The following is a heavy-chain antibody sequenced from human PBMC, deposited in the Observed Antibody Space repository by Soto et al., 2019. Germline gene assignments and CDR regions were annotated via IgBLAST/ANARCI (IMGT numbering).Heavy chain of an antibody. CDR1: GGTFSSYT. CDR2: IIPILGIA. Sequence: QVQLVQSGAEVKKPGSSVKVSCKASGGTFSSYTISWVRQAPGQGLEWMGRIIPILGIANYAQKFQGSVTITADKSTSTAYMELSSLRSEDTAVYYCARAGASGTYYGMDVWGQGTTVTVSS. D-gene: IGHD6-13*01. J-gene: IGHJ6*02. CDR3: ARAGASGTYYGMDV. V-gene: IGHV1-69*02.